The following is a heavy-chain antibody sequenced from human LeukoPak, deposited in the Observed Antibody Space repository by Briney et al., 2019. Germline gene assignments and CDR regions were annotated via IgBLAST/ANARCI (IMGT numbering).Heavy chain of an antibody. J-gene: IGHJ4*02. D-gene: IGHD3-10*01. V-gene: IGHV3-30*02. Sequence: GGSLRLSGAASGFTFSSYGMHWVRQAPGKGLEWVAFIRYDGSNKDYADSVKGRFTISRDNSKNTLYLQMNSLRAEDTAVYYCAKDPAWDYYGSGSYLDYWGQGTLVTVSS. CDR2: IRYDGSNK. CDR3: AKDPAWDYYGSGSYLDY. CDR1: GFTFSSYG.